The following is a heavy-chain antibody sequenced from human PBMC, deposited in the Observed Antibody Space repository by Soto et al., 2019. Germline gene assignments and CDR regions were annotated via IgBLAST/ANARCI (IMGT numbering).Heavy chain of an antibody. CDR2: IYSGGST. CDR3: AKVAPNPYYFDS. Sequence: GGSLRLSCAASWFTVSSNYMNWVRQAPGKGLEWVSVIYSGGSTSYADSVKGRFTISRDNSKNTLYLQMNSLRAEDTAVYYCAKVAPNPYYFDSWGQGTLVTVSS. V-gene: IGHV3-53*01. D-gene: IGHD3-3*02. CDR1: WFTVSSNY. J-gene: IGHJ4*02.